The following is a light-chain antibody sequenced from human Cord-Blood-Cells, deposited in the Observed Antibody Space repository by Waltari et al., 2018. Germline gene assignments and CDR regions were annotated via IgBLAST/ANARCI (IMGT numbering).Light chain of an antibody. J-gene: IGLJ1*01. V-gene: IGLV2-14*03. Sequence: QSALTQPPSVSGSPGQSITIACTGTSSDVGGYHYVSWYQQHPGKAPKLMIYDVSNRPSGVSNRFSGSKSGNTASLTISGLQAEDEADYYCSSYTSSSTYVFGTGTKVTVL. CDR3: SSYTSSSTYV. CDR1: SSDVGGYHY. CDR2: DVS.